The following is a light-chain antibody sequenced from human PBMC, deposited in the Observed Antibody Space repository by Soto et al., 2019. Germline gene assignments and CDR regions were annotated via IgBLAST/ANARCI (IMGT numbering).Light chain of an antibody. V-gene: IGKV3-11*01. Sequence: IVLTQSPGTLSLLHVETXTLSCRASQSVSNNYLAWYQQKPGQAPRLLIYDASNRATGIPARFSGSGSGTDSTLTISSLQPEDFSVYFCQQRSNWPLITFGQGTRLEI. CDR1: QSVSNNY. CDR3: QQRSNWPLIT. CDR2: DAS. J-gene: IGKJ5*01.